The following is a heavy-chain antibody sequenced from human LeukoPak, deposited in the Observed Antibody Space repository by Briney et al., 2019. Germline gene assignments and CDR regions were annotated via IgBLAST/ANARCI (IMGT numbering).Heavy chain of an antibody. CDR2: IYPYDSDT. CDR3: ARREGCYYDPRGYCRY. J-gene: IGHJ1*01. V-gene: IGHV5-51*01. D-gene: IGHD3-22*01. CDR1: GYSFTSYW. Sequence: GESLKISCKGSGYSFTSYWIGWVRQMPGKGLEWMGIIYPYDSDTRYSPSFQGQVTISADKSISTAYLQWSSLKASDTAIYYSARREGCYYDPRGYCRYWGEGTLVTV.